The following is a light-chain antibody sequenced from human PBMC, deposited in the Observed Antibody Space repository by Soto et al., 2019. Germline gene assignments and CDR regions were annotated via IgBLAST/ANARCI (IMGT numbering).Light chain of an antibody. CDR2: GAS. CDR1: QSVSSN. J-gene: IGKJ2*01. V-gene: IGKV3-15*01. Sequence: EIVMTQSPATLSVSPGERATLSCRASQSVSSNLAWYQQKPGQAPRLLIYGASTRATGIPARFSGSGSGTDFTLTISSLQSEDFALYYCQQYNNWPPTFGHGTKLEIK. CDR3: QQYNNWPPT.